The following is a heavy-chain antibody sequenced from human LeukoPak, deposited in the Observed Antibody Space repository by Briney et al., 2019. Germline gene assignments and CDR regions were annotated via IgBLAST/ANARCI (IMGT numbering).Heavy chain of an antibody. V-gene: IGHV3-7*01. CDR1: GFSFSSYW. CDR2: IKEDGSEK. D-gene: IGHD3-10*01. CDR3: ARDRLWFGEYYRRELDY. J-gene: IGHJ4*02. Sequence: GGSLRLSCAASGFSFSSYWMSWVRQAPGKGLEWVANIKEDGSEKYYVDSVKGRFTISRDNAKNSLYLQMNSLRAEDTAVYYCARDRLWFGEYYRRELDYWGQGTLVTVSS.